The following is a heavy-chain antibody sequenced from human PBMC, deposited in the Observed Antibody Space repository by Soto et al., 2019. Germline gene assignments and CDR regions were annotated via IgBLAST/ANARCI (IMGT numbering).Heavy chain of an antibody. J-gene: IGHJ3*02. V-gene: IGHV1-18*01. D-gene: IGHD3-3*01. CDR2: ISAYNGNT. Sequence: ASVKVSCKASGYTFTSYGISWVRQAPGQGLEWKGWISAYNGNTNYAQKLQGRVTMTTDTSTSTANKEMRNLKTDDTALFYCARVDYDFWSGPEAFDIWGQGTMVTVSS. CDR1: GYTFTSYG. CDR3: ARVDYDFWSGPEAFDI.